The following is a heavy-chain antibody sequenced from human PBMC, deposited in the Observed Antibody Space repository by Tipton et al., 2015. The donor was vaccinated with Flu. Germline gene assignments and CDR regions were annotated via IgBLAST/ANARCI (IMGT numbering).Heavy chain of an antibody. D-gene: IGHD1-7*01. V-gene: IGHV4-59*01. CDR2: IYYSGST. J-gene: IGHJ3*02. CDR1: GGSISSYY. CDR3: ARESPELELGGLDI. Sequence: TLSLTCTVPGGSISSYYWSWIRQPPGKGLEWIGYIYYSGSTNYNPSLKSRVTISVDTSKNQFSLKLSSVTAADTAVYYCARESPELELGGLDIWGQGTMVTVSS.